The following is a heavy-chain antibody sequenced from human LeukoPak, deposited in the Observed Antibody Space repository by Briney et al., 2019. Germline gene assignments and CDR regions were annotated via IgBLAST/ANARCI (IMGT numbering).Heavy chain of an antibody. CDR2: IIPIFGTA. CDR3: ARGSAGYSYGYSSSPNWFDP. Sequence: SVKVSCKASGGTFSSYAISWVRQAPGQGLEWMGGIIPIFGTANYAQKFQGRVTITADESTSTVYMELSSLRSEDTAVYYCARGSAGYSYGYSSSPNWFDPWGQGTLVTVSS. CDR1: GGTFSSYA. V-gene: IGHV1-69*13. J-gene: IGHJ5*02. D-gene: IGHD5-18*01.